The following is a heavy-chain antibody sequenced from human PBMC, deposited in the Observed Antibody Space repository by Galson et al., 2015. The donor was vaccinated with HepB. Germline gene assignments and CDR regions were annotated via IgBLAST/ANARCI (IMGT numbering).Heavy chain of an antibody. CDR1: GYTFINYY. Sequence: SVKVSCKASGYTFINYYIHWVRQAPGQGLDWMGFINPSDGRSTYAQKIQDRVTMTRDTSTSTVYMELSSLRSEDTAVYCCARVPYKTARPEGMDYYYAMDVWGQGTTVTVYS. J-gene: IGHJ6*02. CDR2: INPSDGRS. V-gene: IGHV1-46*01. D-gene: IGHD6-6*01. CDR3: ARVPYKTARPEGMDYYYAMDV.